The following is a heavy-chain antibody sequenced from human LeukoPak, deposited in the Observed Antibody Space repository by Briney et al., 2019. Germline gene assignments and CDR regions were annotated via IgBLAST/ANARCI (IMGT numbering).Heavy chain of an antibody. CDR3: ARAVAGTGSPIDY. V-gene: IGHV3-30-3*01. D-gene: IGHD6-19*01. CDR2: ISYDGSNK. CDR1: GFTFSSYA. J-gene: IGHJ4*02. Sequence: GRSLRLSCAASGFTFSSYAMHWVRQAPGKGLEWVAVISYDGSNKYYADSVKGRFTISRDNSKNTLYLQMNSLRAEDTAVYYCARAVAGTGSPIDYWGQGTLVTVSS.